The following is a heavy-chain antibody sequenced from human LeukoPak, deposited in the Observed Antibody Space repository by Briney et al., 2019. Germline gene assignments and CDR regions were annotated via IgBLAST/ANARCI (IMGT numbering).Heavy chain of an antibody. CDR3: ARHKDSSGWSVGFY. Sequence: SETLSLTCTVSGGSISSSSYYWGWIRQPPGKGLEWSGSIYYSGRTYYNPSLKSRVTISVDTSKNQFSLKLSSVTAADTAVYYCARHKDSSGWSVGFYWGQGTLVTVSS. CDR1: GGSISSSSYY. D-gene: IGHD6-19*01. V-gene: IGHV4-39*01. CDR2: IYYSGRT. J-gene: IGHJ4*02.